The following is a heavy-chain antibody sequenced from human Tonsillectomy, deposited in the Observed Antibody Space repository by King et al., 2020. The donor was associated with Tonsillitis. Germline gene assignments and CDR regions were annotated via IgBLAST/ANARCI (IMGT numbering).Heavy chain of an antibody. CDR2: FYYSGST. D-gene: IGHD1-26*01. CDR1: GGSISSYY. CDR3: ARASQTPEATYFDY. Sequence: QVQLQESGPGLVKPSETLSLTCTVSGGSISSYYWSWIRQPPGKGLEWIGYFYYSGSTNYNTSLKSRVTISVDTSKNEFSLKLSSVTAADTAVYYCARASQTPEATYFDYWGQGTLVTVSS. J-gene: IGHJ4*02. V-gene: IGHV4-59*01.